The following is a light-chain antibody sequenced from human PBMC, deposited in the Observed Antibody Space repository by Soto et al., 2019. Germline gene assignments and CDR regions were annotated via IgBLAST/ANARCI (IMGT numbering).Light chain of an antibody. Sequence: QSVLTQPPSASGSPGQSVTISCTGTNSDVGAYNYVSWYQQHPGKAPKLMISEVSKRPSGVPDRLSGSKSGNTASLTVSGLQAEDEADYYCSSYAGTNHPYVFGTGT. CDR1: NSDVGAYNY. J-gene: IGLJ1*01. CDR3: SSYAGTNHPYV. V-gene: IGLV2-8*01. CDR2: EVS.